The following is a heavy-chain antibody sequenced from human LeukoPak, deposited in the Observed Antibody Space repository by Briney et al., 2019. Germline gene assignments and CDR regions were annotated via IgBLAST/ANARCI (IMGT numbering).Heavy chain of an antibody. CDR3: ARGSRIVGATTGRVAPLSFDY. V-gene: IGHV4-59*01. Sequence: SETLSLTCTVSGGSISSYYWSWIRQPPGKGLEWIGYIYYSGSTNYNPSLKSRVTISVDTSKNQFSLKLSSVTAADTAVYYCARGSRIVGATTGRVAPLSFDYWGQGTLVTVSS. J-gene: IGHJ4*02. CDR1: GGSISSYY. CDR2: IYYSGST. D-gene: IGHD1-26*01.